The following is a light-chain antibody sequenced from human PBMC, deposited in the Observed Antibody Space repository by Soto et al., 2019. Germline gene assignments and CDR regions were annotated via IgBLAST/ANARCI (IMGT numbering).Light chain of an antibody. J-gene: IGLJ1*01. CDR1: SSDVGGYDY. CDR3: SLYTTGSTLV. CDR2: EVT. V-gene: IGLV2-14*01. Sequence: QSALTQPASVSGSPGQSITISCTGTSSDVGGYDYVSWYQQHPGKAPKLMIYEVTNRPSGVSDRFSGSKSGNTASLSISGLQAEDEADYFCSLYTTGSTLVFGTGTKVTVL.